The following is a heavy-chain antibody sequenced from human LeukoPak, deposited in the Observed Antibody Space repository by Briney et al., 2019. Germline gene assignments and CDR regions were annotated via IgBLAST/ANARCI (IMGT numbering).Heavy chain of an antibody. J-gene: IGHJ4*02. D-gene: IGHD5-18*01. V-gene: IGHV1-3*01. CDR2: INGGNGNT. Sequence: ASVKVSCKASGYTFTSYAMHWVRQAPGQRLEWMGWINGGNGNTKYSQKFQGRVTITRDTSASTAYMELSSLRSEDTAVYYCAREKGYNYGYDYWGQGTLVTVSS. CDR3: AREKGYNYGYDY. CDR1: GYTFTSYA.